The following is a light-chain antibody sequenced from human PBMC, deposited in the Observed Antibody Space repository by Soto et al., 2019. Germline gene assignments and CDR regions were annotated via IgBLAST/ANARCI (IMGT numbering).Light chain of an antibody. CDR2: KAI. V-gene: IGKV1-5*03. Sequence: DIQMTQSPSTLSASVGDRVTITCRASQSISNWLAWYQQKPGKAPKLLIYKAINLQSGVPSRFSVSGSGTEFSLPISGLQPDDFATYYCQRYNDFQYVFGQGTKL. J-gene: IGKJ2*01. CDR1: QSISNW. CDR3: QRYNDFQYV.